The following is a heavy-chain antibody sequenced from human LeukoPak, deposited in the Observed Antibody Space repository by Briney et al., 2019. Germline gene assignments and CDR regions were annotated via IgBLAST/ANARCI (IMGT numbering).Heavy chain of an antibody. J-gene: IGHJ4*02. Sequence: SGPALVKPTQTLTLTCTFSGFSLNASGMCVSWIRQPPGKALEWLARIDWDDDTYYSTSLNTRLTISKDTSKNQVVLTMTNMDPVDTATYYCARVNRGNYFDYWGQGTLVTVSS. CDR3: ARVNRGNYFDY. D-gene: IGHD7-27*01. CDR1: GFSLNASGMC. CDR2: IDWDDDT. V-gene: IGHV2-70*11.